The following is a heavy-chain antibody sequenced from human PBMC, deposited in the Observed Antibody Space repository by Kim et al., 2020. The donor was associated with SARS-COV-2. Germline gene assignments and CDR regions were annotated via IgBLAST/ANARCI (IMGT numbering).Heavy chain of an antibody. V-gene: IGHV1-8*01. D-gene: IGHD5-12*01. CDR2: MNPNSGNT. CDR3: ALMGNSGYDFDY. J-gene: IGHJ4*02. CDR1: GYTFTSYD. Sequence: ASVKVSCKASGYTFTSYDINWVRQATGQGLEWMGWMNPNSGNTGYAQKFQGRVTMTRNTSISTAYMELSSLRSEDTAVYYCALMGNSGYDFDYWGQGTLVTVSS.